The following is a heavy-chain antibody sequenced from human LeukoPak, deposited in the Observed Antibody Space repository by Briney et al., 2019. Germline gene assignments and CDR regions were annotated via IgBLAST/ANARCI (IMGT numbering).Heavy chain of an antibody. CDR3: AKTYDSSGYYYLGH. CDR2: ISYDGNNE. D-gene: IGHD3-22*01. Sequence: GGSLRLSCAASGFTFSSYGMHWVRQAPGKGLEWVALISYDGNNEYYADSVKGRFTISRDNSKNTLYLQMNSLRVEDTAVYYCAKTYDSSGYYYLGHWGQGTLVTVSS. V-gene: IGHV3-30*18. J-gene: IGHJ4*02. CDR1: GFTFSSYG.